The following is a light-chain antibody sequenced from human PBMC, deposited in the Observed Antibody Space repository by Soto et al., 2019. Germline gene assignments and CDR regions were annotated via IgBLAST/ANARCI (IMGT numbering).Light chain of an antibody. CDR1: QSISDW. CDR3: QQYNSYPYT. Sequence: DIQMTQSPSTLSASVGDRVTITCRASQSISDWLAWYQQKPGKAPNLLIYKASTLESGVPSRFSGSGSGTEFTLTISSLQPDDFGTYYCQQYNSYPYTFGQGTKLEIK. CDR2: KAS. J-gene: IGKJ2*01. V-gene: IGKV1-5*03.